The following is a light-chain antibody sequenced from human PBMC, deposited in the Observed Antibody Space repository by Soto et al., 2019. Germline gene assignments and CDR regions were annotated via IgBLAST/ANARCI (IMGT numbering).Light chain of an antibody. CDR1: QSVTSSY. Sequence: EIVLTQSPGTLSLSPGERATLSCMASQSVTSSYLAWYQQKPCQAPRLLIYGASSRATGIPDRFSGCGSGTDFTLTISRLETEDFAVYYYQQYGSSPAFGGGTKVEIK. CDR3: QQYGSSPA. V-gene: IGKV3-20*01. J-gene: IGKJ4*01. CDR2: GAS.